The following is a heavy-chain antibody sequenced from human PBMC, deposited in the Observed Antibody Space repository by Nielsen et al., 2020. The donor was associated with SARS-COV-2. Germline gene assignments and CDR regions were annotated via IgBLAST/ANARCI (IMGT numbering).Heavy chain of an antibody. CDR3: ARDRWQQLVPTY. D-gene: IGHD6-13*01. CDR1: GGSIGSYY. J-gene: IGHJ4*02. Sequence: SETLSLTCTVFGGSIGSYYWSWIRQPPGKGLEWIGHFFNTGSTSYNPSLRSRVTILVDTSKNHFSLKLTSVTAADTAVYYCARDRWQQLVPTYWGQGTLVTVSS. V-gene: IGHV4-59*13. CDR2: FFNTGST.